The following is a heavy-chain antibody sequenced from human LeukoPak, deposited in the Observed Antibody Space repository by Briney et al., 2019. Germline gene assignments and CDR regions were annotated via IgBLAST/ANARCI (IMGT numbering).Heavy chain of an antibody. CDR3: AREECSIGVCYPSGY. CDR1: GYTFTSYG. J-gene: IGHJ4*02. D-gene: IGHD2-8*01. Sequence: PEASVKVSCKASGYTFTSYGISWVRQAPGQGLEWMGWISAYNGNTNYALKLQGRVTLTTDTSTSTAYMELKSLRSDDTAVYYCAREECSIGVCYPSGYWGQGTLVTVSS. V-gene: IGHV1-18*01. CDR2: ISAYNGNT.